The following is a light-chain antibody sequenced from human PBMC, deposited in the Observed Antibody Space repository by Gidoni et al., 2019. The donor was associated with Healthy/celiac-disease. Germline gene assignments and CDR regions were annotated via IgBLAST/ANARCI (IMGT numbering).Light chain of an antibody. Sequence: NFMLTQPHSVSESPGKTVTISCTRSSGSIASNDVQWYQQRPGSAPTTVIYEDNQRPSWVPDRFSGSIDSSSNSASLTISGLKTEDEADYYCQSYDSSNLVFGGGTKLTVL. J-gene: IGLJ3*02. V-gene: IGLV6-57*04. CDR2: EDN. CDR3: QSYDSSNLV. CDR1: SGSIASND.